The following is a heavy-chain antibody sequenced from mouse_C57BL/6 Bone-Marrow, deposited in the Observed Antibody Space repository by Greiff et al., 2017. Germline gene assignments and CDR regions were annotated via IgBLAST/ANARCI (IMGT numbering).Heavy chain of an antibody. CDR2: ISSGSSTI. CDR1: GFTFSDYG. Sequence: EVQLVESGGGLVKPGGSLKLSCAASGFTFSDYGMHWVRQAPEKGLEWVAYISSGSSTIYYADTVKGRFTISRDNAKNTLFLQMTSLRSEDTAMYYCARGGYAHYYAMDYWGQGTSVTVSS. V-gene: IGHV5-17*01. J-gene: IGHJ4*01. D-gene: IGHD2-2*01. CDR3: ARGGYAHYYAMDY.